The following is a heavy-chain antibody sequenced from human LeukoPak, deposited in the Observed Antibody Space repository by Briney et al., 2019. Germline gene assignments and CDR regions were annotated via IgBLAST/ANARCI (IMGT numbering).Heavy chain of an antibody. CDR1: GGSISSHC. V-gene: IGHV4-59*11. CDR2: IYYSGST. D-gene: IGHD2-15*01. CDR3: ARDRPPTHAFDI. Sequence: SETLSLTCTVSGGSISSHCWSWIRQPPGKGLEWIGYIYYSGSTNYNPSLKSRVTISVDTSKNQFSLKLSSVTAADTAVYYCARDRPPTHAFDIWGQGTMVTVSS. J-gene: IGHJ3*02.